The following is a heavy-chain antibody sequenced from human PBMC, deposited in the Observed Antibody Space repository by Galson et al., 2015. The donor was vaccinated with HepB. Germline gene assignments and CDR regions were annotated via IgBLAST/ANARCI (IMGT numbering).Heavy chain of an antibody. CDR1: GFTFSSHD. Sequence: SLRLSCAASGFTFSSHDMTWVRQTPGKGLEWVSTVSASGGSTYYTDSVKGRFTISRDNSKNTLYLQMSSLRAEDTAVYYCANTHSSGYHIFDYWGQGTLVTVSS. D-gene: IGHD3-22*01. CDR2: VSASGGST. V-gene: IGHV3-23*01. J-gene: IGHJ4*02. CDR3: ANTHSSGYHIFDY.